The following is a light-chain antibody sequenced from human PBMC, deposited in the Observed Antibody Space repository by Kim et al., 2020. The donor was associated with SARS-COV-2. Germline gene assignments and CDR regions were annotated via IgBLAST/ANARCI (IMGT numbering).Light chain of an antibody. V-gene: IGKV1-5*03. CDR2: KAS. CDR1: QSIYSY. J-gene: IGKJ5*01. CDR3: QQFYTYPIT. Sequence: ASVVDRVTITCRASQSIYSYVAWYQQKPGNVPKILIYKASTLESGVPSRFSGSESGTEFTLTISSLQPDDFATYYCQQFYTYPITFGQGTRLEIK.